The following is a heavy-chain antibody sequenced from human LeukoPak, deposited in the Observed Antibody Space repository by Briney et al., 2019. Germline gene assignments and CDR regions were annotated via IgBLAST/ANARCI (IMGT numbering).Heavy chain of an antibody. CDR1: GGSFSGYY. CDR2: INHSGST. D-gene: IGHD6-13*01. Sequence: PSETLSLTCAVYGGSFSGYYWSWIPQPPGKGREWMGEINHSGSTNYNPSLKSRVTISVDTSKNQFSLKLSSVTAADTAVYYCARSSSSWTLDYWGQGTLVTVSS. J-gene: IGHJ4*02. V-gene: IGHV4-34*01. CDR3: ARSSSSWTLDY.